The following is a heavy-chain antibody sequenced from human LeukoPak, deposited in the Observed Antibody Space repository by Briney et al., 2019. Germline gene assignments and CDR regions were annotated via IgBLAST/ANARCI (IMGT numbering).Heavy chain of an antibody. D-gene: IGHD3-9*01. CDR2: INPNSGGT. Sequence: ASVKVSCKASGYTFTGYYMHWVRQAPGQGLEWMGWINPNSGGTNEAQKFHDRVTMTRDTSIRTAYMEVSRLRSDDTAVYYCARSPDILTGENFDYWGQGTLVTVSS. J-gene: IGHJ4*02. CDR3: ARSPDILTGENFDY. CDR1: GYTFTGYY. V-gene: IGHV1-2*02.